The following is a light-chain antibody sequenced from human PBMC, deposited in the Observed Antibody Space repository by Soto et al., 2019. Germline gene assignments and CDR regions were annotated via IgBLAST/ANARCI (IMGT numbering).Light chain of an antibody. Sequence: IQLTQSPSSLSASVGDRVTITCRASQGISSYLAWYQQKPGKAPKLLIYAASTLQSGVPSRFSGSGSGTDFTLTIDSLRPEDFASYYCQQSYSSSPITFGPGTRLEIK. V-gene: IGKV1-39*01. J-gene: IGKJ5*01. CDR3: QQSYSSSPIT. CDR2: AAS. CDR1: QGISSY.